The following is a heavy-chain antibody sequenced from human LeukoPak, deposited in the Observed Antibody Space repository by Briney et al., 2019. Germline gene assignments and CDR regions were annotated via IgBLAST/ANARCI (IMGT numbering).Heavy chain of an antibody. CDR2: IYYSGST. D-gene: IGHD3-22*01. J-gene: IGHJ3*02. CDR3: ARSARTYYYDSSGFFDAFDI. CDR1: GGSISSYY. V-gene: IGHV4-59*08. Sequence: SETLSLTCTVSGGSISSYYWSWIRQPPGKGLEWIGYIYYSGSTNYNPSLKSRVTISVDTSKNQFSLKLSSVTAADTAVYYCARSARTYYYDSSGFFDAFDIWGQGTMVTVSS.